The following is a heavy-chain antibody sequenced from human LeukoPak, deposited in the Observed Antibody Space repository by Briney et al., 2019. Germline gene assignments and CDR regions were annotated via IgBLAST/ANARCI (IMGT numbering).Heavy chain of an antibody. CDR2: IYYSGST. D-gene: IGHD6-13*01. CDR1: GGSISTYY. V-gene: IGHV4-59*08. CDR3: ARQTNSTWSLYMDV. Sequence: KPSETLSLTCTVSGGSISTYYWSWIRQPPGKGLEWIWYIYYSGSTNYNPSLKSRVTISVDTSKNQFSLKLSSVTAADTGVYYCARQTNSTWSLYMDVWGKGTTVTVSS. J-gene: IGHJ6*03.